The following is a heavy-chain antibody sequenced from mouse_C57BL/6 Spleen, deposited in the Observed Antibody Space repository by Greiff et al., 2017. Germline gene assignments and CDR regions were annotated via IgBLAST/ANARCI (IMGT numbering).Heavy chain of an antibody. CDR3: TGDSPLDY. CDR2: IRLKSDNYAT. J-gene: IGHJ4*01. V-gene: IGHV6-3*01. D-gene: IGHD3-2*01. CDR1: GFTFSNYW. Sequence: EVQLVESGGGLVQPGGSMKLSCVASGFTFSNYWMNWVRQSPEKGLEWVAQIRLKSDNYATHYAESVKGRFTISRDDSKSSVYLQMNNLRAEDTGIYYCTGDSPLDYWGQGTSVTVSS.